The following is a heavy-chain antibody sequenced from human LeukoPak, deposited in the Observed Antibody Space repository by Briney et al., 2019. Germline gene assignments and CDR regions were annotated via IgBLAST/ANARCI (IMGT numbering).Heavy chain of an antibody. J-gene: IGHJ4*02. Sequence: SVKVSCKASGGTFSSYAISWVRQAPGQGLEWMGGIIPIFGTANYAQKFQGRVTITADESTSTAYMELSSLRSEDTAVYYCARDSEAVAGRYDYWGQGTLVTVSS. CDR3: ARDSEAVAGRYDY. V-gene: IGHV1-69*13. CDR1: GGTFSSYA. D-gene: IGHD6-19*01. CDR2: IIPIFGTA.